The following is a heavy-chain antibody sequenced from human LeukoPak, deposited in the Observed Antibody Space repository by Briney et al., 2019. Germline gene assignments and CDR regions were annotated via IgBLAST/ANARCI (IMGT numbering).Heavy chain of an antibody. D-gene: IGHD4-23*01. CDR1: GFTFSSYE. CDR3: ARVPVGY. Sequence: PGGSVRLSCAASGFTFSSYEMNWVRQAPGKGRECVSYVSSSGSTIYYAESVKGRFTISRDNAKNSLYLQMNSLRAEDTAVYYCARVPVGYWGKGPLVTVSS. V-gene: IGHV3-48*03. J-gene: IGHJ4*02. CDR2: VSSSGSTI.